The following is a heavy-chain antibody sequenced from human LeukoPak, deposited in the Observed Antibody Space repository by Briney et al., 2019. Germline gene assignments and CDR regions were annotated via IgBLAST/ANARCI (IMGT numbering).Heavy chain of an antibody. Sequence: PSEALSLTCTVSGGSISSYYWSWIRQPPGKGLEWIGYIYYSGSTNYNPSLKSRVTISVDTSKNQFSLKLSSVTAADTDVYYCARVKYYYDSSGYSQNFDYWGQGTLVTVSS. J-gene: IGHJ4*02. V-gene: IGHV4-59*01. D-gene: IGHD3-22*01. CDR1: GGSISSYY. CDR3: ARVKYYYDSSGYSQNFDY. CDR2: IYYSGST.